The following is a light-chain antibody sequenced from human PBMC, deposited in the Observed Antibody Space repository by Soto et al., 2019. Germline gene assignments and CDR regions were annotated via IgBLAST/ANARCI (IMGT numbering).Light chain of an antibody. CDR1: SSDVGGYNY. J-gene: IGLJ2*01. Sequence: QSALTQPASVSGSPGQSITISCTGTSSDVGGYNYVSWYQQHPGKAPKLMIYEVRERPSGVPDRFSGSKSGNTASLTVSGLQAEDEADYYCSSYASNNNLLFGGGTKLTVL. V-gene: IGLV2-8*01. CDR3: SSYASNNNLL. CDR2: EVR.